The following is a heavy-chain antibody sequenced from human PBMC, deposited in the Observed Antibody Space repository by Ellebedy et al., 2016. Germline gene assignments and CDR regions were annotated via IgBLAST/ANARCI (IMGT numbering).Heavy chain of an antibody. CDR3: ARHPRGRSSALFDY. Sequence: SETLSLTXTVSSGSISTSSYYWGWIRQPPGKGLEWIGSIYYGVTTYYNPSLKSRATISVDTSKNQFSLKLSSVTAADTAVYYCARHPRGRSSALFDYWGQGTLVTVSS. J-gene: IGHJ4*02. D-gene: IGHD6-6*01. CDR1: SGSISTSSYY. CDR2: IYYGVTT. V-gene: IGHV4-39*01.